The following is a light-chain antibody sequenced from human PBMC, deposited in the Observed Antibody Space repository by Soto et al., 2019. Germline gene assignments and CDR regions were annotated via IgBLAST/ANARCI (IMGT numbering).Light chain of an antibody. CDR2: DVS. V-gene: IGLV2-14*01. CDR1: SSDVGGYNY. Sequence: QSALTQPASVSGSPGQSITISCTGTSSDVGGYNYVSWYQQHPGKAPTLMIYDVSNRPSGVSNRFSGSKSGNTASLTISGLQAEDEADYYCSSYTSSSTLGVVFGGGTKLTVL. CDR3: SSYTSSSTLGVV. J-gene: IGLJ2*01.